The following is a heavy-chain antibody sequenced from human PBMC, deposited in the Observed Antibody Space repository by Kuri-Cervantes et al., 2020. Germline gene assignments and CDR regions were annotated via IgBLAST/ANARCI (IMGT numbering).Heavy chain of an antibody. CDR3: ARVGPLYCSGGSCYWGYFDY. Sequence: LSLTCAASGFTFSSYEMNWVRQAPGKGLEWVSYISSSGSTIYYADSVKGRFTISRDNAKNSLYLQMNSLRDEDTAVYYCARVGPLYCSGGSCYWGYFDYWGQGTLVTVSS. D-gene: IGHD2-15*01. CDR1: GFTFSSYE. J-gene: IGHJ4*02. V-gene: IGHV3-48*03. CDR2: ISSSGSTI.